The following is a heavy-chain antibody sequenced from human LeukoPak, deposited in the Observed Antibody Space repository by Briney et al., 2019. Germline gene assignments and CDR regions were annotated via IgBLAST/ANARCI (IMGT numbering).Heavy chain of an antibody. CDR3: AAHARDYHFWSGYLEY. CDR2: IYYSGST. CDR1: GGSISSGGYY. D-gene: IGHD3-3*01. V-gene: IGHV4-31*03. Sequence: SETLSLTCTVSGGSISSGGYYWNWTRQHPGKGLEWIGYIYYSGSTYYNPSLKSRFTISVDTSKNQFSLKLSSVTAADTAVYYCAAHARDYHFWSGYLEYWGQGTLVTVSS. J-gene: IGHJ4*02.